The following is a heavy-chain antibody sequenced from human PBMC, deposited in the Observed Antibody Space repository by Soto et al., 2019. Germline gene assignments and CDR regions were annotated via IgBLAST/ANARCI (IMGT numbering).Heavy chain of an antibody. D-gene: IGHD6-13*01. CDR1: GFTFSNAW. Sequence: WGSLRLSCAASGFTFSNAWMSWVRQAPGKGLEWVGRIKSKTDGGTTDYAAPVKGRFTISRDDSKNTLYLQMNSLKTEDTAVYYCTTDEVLAAAGAGPNYFDYWGQGTLVTVSS. CDR3: TTDEVLAAAGAGPNYFDY. CDR2: IKSKTDGGTT. J-gene: IGHJ4*02. V-gene: IGHV3-15*01.